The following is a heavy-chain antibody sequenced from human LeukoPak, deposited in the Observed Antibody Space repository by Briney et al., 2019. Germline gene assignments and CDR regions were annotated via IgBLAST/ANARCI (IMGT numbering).Heavy chain of an antibody. V-gene: IGHV4-39*01. J-gene: IGHJ6*03. Sequence: SETLPLTCAVYGGSFSDYYWGWIRQPPGKGLEWIGTIYYSGSTYYNPSLTSRVTISVDTSKNQFSLKLSSVTAADTAVYYCARHKDYYYSYMDVWGKGTTVTISS. CDR3: ARHKDYYYSYMDV. CDR2: IYYSGST. CDR1: GGSFSDYY.